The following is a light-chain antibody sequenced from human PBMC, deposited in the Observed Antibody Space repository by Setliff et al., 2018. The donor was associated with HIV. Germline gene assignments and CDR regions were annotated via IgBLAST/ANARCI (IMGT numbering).Light chain of an antibody. V-gene: IGLV2-14*03. Sequence: QSALTQPPSASGSPGHSVTISCTGTSSDVGGYNFVSWYQQHPGKAPKLMIYDVSYRPSGVSNRLSGSKSGNTASLTISGLQAEDEGDYYCSSYTSSSTHYVIFGGGTKVTV. CDR2: DVS. CDR1: SSDVGGYNF. J-gene: IGLJ2*01. CDR3: SSYTSSSTHYVI.